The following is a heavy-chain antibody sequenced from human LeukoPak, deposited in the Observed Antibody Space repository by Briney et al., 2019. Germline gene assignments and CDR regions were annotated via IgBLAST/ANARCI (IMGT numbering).Heavy chain of an antibody. CDR1: GFTFDSYG. Sequence: PGRSLRLSCAGSGFTFDSYGMHWVRQAPGKGLEWVAVISYDGSNEYYAESVKGRFTISRDNSRKTVYLQMNSLRVEDTAIYYCAKAISGHYECSDSWGQGTPVTVSS. V-gene: IGHV3-30*18. J-gene: IGHJ4*02. CDR3: AKAISGHYECSDS. D-gene: IGHD3-22*01. CDR2: ISYDGSNE.